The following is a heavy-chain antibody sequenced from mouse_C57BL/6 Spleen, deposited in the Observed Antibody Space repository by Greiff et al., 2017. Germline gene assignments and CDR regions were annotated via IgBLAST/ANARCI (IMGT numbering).Heavy chain of an antibody. D-gene: IGHD1-1*01. CDR2: ISNGGGST. V-gene: IGHV5-12*01. Sequence: VESGGGLVQPGGSLKLSCAASGFTFSDYYMYWVRQTPEKRLEWVAYISNGGGSTYYPDTVKGRFTISRDNAKNTLYLQMSRLKSEDTAMYYCARVYGSSYAFAYWGQGTLVTVSA. CDR1: GFTFSDYY. J-gene: IGHJ3*01. CDR3: ARVYGSSYAFAY.